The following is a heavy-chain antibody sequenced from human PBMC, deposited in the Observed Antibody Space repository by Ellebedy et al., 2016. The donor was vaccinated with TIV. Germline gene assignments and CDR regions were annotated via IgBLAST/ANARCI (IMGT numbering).Heavy chain of an antibody. CDR1: GFTFSSYA. Sequence: GESLKISCAASGFTFSSYAMSWVRQAPGKGLEWVSAISGSGGSTYYADSVKGRFTISRDNSKNTLYLQMNSLRAEDTAVYYCAKDSNWELSDFDYWGQGTLVTFSS. J-gene: IGHJ4*02. D-gene: IGHD1-26*01. CDR2: ISGSGGST. V-gene: IGHV3-23*01. CDR3: AKDSNWELSDFDY.